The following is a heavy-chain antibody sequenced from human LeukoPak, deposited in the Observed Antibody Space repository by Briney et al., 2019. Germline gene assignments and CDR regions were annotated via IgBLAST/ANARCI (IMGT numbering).Heavy chain of an antibody. V-gene: IGHV4-39*07. J-gene: IGHJ3*02. Sequence: SETLSLTCTVSGGSISSSSYYWGWIRQPPGKGLEWIGSIYYSGSTYYNPSLKSRVTISVDTSKNQFSLKLSSVTAADTAVYYCAREGSGWYDGAFDIWGQGTMVTVSS. CDR3: AREGSGWYDGAFDI. CDR2: IYYSGST. D-gene: IGHD6-19*01. CDR1: GGSISSSSYY.